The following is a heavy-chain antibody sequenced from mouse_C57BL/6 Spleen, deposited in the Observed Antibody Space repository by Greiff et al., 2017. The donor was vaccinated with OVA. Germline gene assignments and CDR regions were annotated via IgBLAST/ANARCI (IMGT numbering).Heavy chain of an antibody. V-gene: IGHV1-64*01. J-gene: IGHJ3*01. CDR1: GYTFTSYW. D-gene: IGHD1-1*01. CDR3: ARSYGSSSAWFAY. Sequence: QVQLQQPGAELVKPGASVKLSCKASGYTFTSYWMHWVKQRPGQGLEWIGMIHPNSGSTNYNEKFKSKATLTVDKSSSTAYMQLSSLTSEDSAVYYCARSYGSSSAWFAYWGQGTLVTVSA. CDR2: IHPNSGST.